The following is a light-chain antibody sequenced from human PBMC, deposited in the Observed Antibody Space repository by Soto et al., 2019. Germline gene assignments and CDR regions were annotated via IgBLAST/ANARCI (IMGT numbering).Light chain of an antibody. V-gene: IGKV3-20*01. Sequence: IVVTQSPCTLSLSPGERATLSCGASQSVTNNFLAWYQQKPGQAPRLLIYGASSRATGVPDRFSGSGSGTDFTLTISRLEPGDFAVYYCQQYGTLLFTFGPGT. CDR2: GAS. CDR3: QQYGTLLFT. J-gene: IGKJ3*01. CDR1: QSVTNNF.